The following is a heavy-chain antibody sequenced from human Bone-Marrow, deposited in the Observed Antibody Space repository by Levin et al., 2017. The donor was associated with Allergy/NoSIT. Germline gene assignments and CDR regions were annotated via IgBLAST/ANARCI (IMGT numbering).Heavy chain of an antibody. CDR3: ARDFFPDTGWSLNAFDV. J-gene: IGHJ3*01. CDR2: IFHGGNT. CDR1: GDSIRSNW. V-gene: IGHV4-4*02. D-gene: IGHD6-19*01. Sequence: SETLSLTCAVSGDSIRSNWWSWVRQPPGKGLEWIGEIFHGGNTNYNSSLKNRVTISIDKSRTQFSLELRSVTAADTAVYYCARDFFPDTGWSLNAFDVWGQGTKVTVSS.